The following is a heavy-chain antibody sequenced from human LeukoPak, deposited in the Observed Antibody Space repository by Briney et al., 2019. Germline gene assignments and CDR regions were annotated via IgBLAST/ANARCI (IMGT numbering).Heavy chain of an antibody. J-gene: IGHJ4*02. CDR1: GFTLSSYG. CDR3: ARGYGLDIVATTIDY. D-gene: IGHD5-12*01. V-gene: IGHV3-30*03. CDR2: ISYDGSNK. Sequence: PGGSLRLSCAASGFTLSSYGMHWVRQAPGKGLEWVAVISYDGSNKYYADSVKGRFTISRDNSKNTLYLQMNSLRAEDTAVYYCARGYGLDIVATTIDYWGQGTLVTVSS.